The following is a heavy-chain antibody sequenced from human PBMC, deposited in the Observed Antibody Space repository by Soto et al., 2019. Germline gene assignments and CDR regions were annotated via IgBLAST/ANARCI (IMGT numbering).Heavy chain of an antibody. J-gene: IGHJ4*02. V-gene: IGHV3-23*01. Sequence: PGGSLRLSCAASGFTFSSYAMSWVRQAPGKGLEWVSAISGSGGSTYYADSVKGRFTISRDNSKNTLYLQMNSLRAEDTAVYYCAKDYAPGTVWAYYFDYWGQGTLVTVSS. CDR2: ISGSGGST. CDR3: AKDYAPGTVWAYYFDY. D-gene: IGHD2-8*01. CDR1: GFTFSSYA.